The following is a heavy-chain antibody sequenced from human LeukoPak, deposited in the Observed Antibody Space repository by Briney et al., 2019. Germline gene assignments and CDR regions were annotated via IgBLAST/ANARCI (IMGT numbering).Heavy chain of an antibody. V-gene: IGHV3-72*01. Sequence: PGGSLRLSCAASGFTFSDYYIDWVRQAPGKGLEWVGRSRNKGNSYTTEYAASVKGRFTISRDDSKNSLYLQMNSLKTEDTAVYYCARDLAETAMVRDYYYYYGMDVWGQGTTVTVSS. J-gene: IGHJ6*02. D-gene: IGHD5-18*01. CDR1: GFTFSDYY. CDR2: SRNKGNSYTT. CDR3: ARDLAETAMVRDYYYYYGMDV.